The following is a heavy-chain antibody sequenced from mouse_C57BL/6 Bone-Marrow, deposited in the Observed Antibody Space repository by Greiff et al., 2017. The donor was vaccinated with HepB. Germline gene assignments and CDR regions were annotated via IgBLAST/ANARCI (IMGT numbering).Heavy chain of an antibody. CDR3: ARVYDGYWYFDV. J-gene: IGHJ1*03. CDR1: EYEIPSHD. D-gene: IGHD2-3*01. CDR2: INSDGGST. Sequence: DVMLVESGGGLVQPGESLKLSCESNEYEIPSHDMSWVRKTPEKRLELVAAINSDGGSTYYPDTMERRFIISRDNTKKTLYLQMSSLRSEDTALYYCARVYDGYWYFDVWGTGTTVTVSS. V-gene: IGHV5-2*01.